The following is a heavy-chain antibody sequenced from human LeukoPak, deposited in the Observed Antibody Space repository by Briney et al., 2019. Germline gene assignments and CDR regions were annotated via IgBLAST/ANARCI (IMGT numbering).Heavy chain of an antibody. CDR3: ARRGGGDYYYYMDV. D-gene: IGHD2-21*01. Sequence: SETLSLTCAVSGYSISSGYYWGWIRQPPGKGLEWIGSIYHSGSTYYNPSLKGRVTISVDTSNNHFSLKLSSVTAADTAVYYCARRGGGDYYYYMDVWGKGTTVTVSS. CDR2: IYHSGST. CDR1: GYSISSGYY. J-gene: IGHJ6*03. V-gene: IGHV4-38-2*01.